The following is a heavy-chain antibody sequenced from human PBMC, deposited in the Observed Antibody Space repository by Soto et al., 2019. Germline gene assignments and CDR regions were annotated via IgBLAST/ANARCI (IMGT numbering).Heavy chain of an antibody. CDR2: VNPSSGST. Sequence: QVQLVQSGAEVKKPGASVKVSCKTSGYTFTNYYIHWVRQAPGQGLEWMGIVNPSSGSTSYPQKFQGRVTMTRDTSTSTVYMDLSSLKSEDTAVYYCAKGSSGSYLNWFGPWGQGTLVTVSS. CDR3: AKGSSGSYLNWFGP. J-gene: IGHJ5*02. V-gene: IGHV1-46*01. CDR1: GYTFTNYY. D-gene: IGHD1-26*01.